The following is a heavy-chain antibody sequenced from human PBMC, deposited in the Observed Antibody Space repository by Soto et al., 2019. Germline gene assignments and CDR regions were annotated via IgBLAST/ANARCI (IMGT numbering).Heavy chain of an antibody. Sequence: QVQVVQSAGEMKQPGASVRVSCKASGYTFTNFGITWVRQAPGQGXXXXGWISPNSGDTRYAQNFQGRVTMTTDKXXXXXXXXXXXXXXXXXXXXXXXXXXXXXXXXXXXXDYWGQGALVSVSS. CDR1: GYTFTNFG. J-gene: IGHJ4*02. V-gene: IGHV1-18*01. CDR3: XXXXXXXXXXXXXXDY. CDR2: ISPNSGDT.